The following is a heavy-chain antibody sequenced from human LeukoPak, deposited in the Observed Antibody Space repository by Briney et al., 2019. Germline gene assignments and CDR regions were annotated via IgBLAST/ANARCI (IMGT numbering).Heavy chain of an antibody. V-gene: IGHV1-2*06. J-gene: IGHJ4*02. CDR2: INPNSGGT. D-gene: IGHD3-22*01. Sequence: GSVKVSCKASGYSLTGYYIHWVRQAPGQGLEWMGRINPNSGGTNYAQKLQGRVTMTTDTSTSTAYMELRSLRSDDTAVYYCARTRSSGYLTFDYWGQGILVTVSS. CDR1: GYSLTGYY. CDR3: ARTRSSGYLTFDY.